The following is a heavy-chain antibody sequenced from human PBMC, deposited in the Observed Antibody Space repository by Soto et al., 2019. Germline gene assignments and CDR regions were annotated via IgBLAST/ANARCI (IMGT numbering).Heavy chain of an antibody. CDR1: GFTFSSYS. V-gene: IGHV3-48*02. D-gene: IGHD2-15*01. J-gene: IGHJ5*02. Sequence: SLRLSCAASGFTFSSYSMNLVRQAPGKGLEWVSYISSSSSTIYYADSVKGRFTISRDNAKNSLYLKMNSLRDEDTALYYCASLLPYCSGGSCWVHHVASVQGTLVTV. CDR3: ASLLPYCSGGSCWVHHVA. CDR2: ISSSSSTI.